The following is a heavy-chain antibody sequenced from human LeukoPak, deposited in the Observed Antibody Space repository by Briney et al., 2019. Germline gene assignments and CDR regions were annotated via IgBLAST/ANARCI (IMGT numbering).Heavy chain of an antibody. CDR2: IFSGGRI. Sequence: GGSLRLSCAASGFTVSRNYMSWVRQAPGKGLEWVSVIFSGGRIYYADSVKGRFTISRDNSKNTLYLQMNSLRVEDTAVYYCAGRLGDFPSFNYWGQGTLVTVSS. CDR3: AGRLGDFPSFNY. J-gene: IGHJ4*02. CDR1: GFTVSRNY. D-gene: IGHD3-16*01. V-gene: IGHV3-66*04.